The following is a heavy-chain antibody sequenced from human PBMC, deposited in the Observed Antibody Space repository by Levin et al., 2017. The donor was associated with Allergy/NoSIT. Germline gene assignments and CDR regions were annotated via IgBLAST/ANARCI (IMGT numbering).Heavy chain of an antibody. D-gene: IGHD2-15*01. V-gene: IGHV3-23*01. CDR3: VKGTRTMTPDAFDV. Sequence: GGSLRLSCGGSGFTFSSYTMSWVRQAPGKGLEWVSGISRRGESIYYRDSVRGRFTISRDNSNNTLFLQLSSLRADDTAVYYCVKGTRTMTPDAFDVWGQGTRVTVSA. J-gene: IGHJ3*01. CDR1: GFTFSSYT. CDR2: ISRRGESI.